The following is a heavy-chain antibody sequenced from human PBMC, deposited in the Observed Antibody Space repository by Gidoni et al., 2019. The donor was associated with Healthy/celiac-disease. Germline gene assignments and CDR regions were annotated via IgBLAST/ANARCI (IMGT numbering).Heavy chain of an antibody. CDR2: IYYSGST. CDR3: ARVLGADWEDYYYYGMDV. Sequence: QLQLQESGPGLVKPSETLSLTCTVSGGSISSSSYYWGWIRQPPGKGLEWIGSIYYSGSTYYNPSLKSRVTISVDTSKNQFSLKLSSVTAADTAVYYCARVLGADWEDYYYYGMDVWGQGTTVTVSS. D-gene: IGHD1-26*01. V-gene: IGHV4-39*07. J-gene: IGHJ6*02. CDR1: GGSISSSSYY.